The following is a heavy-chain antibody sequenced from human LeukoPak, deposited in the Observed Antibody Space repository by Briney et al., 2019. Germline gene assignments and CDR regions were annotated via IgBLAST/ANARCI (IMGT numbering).Heavy chain of an antibody. V-gene: IGHV4-59*01. CDR3: ARGKYYYGSGSYHPGLPADY. J-gene: IGHJ4*02. D-gene: IGHD3-10*01. CDR2: IYYSGST. CDR1: GGSISSYY. Sequence: SETLSLTCTVSGGSISSYYWSWIRQPPGKGLEWIGYIYYSGSTNYNPSLKSRVTISVDTSKNQFSLKLSSVTAADTAVYYCARGKYYYGSGSYHPGLPADYWGQGTLVTVSS.